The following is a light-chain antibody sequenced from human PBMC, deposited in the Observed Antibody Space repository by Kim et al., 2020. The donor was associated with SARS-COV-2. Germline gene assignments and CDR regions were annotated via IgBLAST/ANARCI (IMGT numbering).Light chain of an antibody. CDR3: CSYAGSPPYV. CDR2: DVI. CDR1: SSDVGGYNY. V-gene: IGLV2-11*01. Sequence: QSALTQSRSVSGSPGQSVTISCTGTSSDVGGYNYVSWYQQHPGKAPKLIIYDVIERTSGVPDRFSASKSGNTASLTISGLQAEDEADYYCCSYAGSPPYVFGTGTKVTVL. J-gene: IGLJ1*01.